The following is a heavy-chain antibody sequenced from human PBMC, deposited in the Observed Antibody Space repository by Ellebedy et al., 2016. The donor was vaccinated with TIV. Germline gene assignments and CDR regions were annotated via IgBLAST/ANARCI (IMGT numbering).Heavy chain of an antibody. D-gene: IGHD2-15*01. V-gene: IGHV5-51*01. Sequence: GESLKISCKGSGYSFTSYWISWVRQMPGKGLEWMGIIYPGDSDTRYSPSFQGQVTISADKSISTAYLQWSSLKASDTAMYYCARRYCSGGSCFYFDYWGQGTLVTVSS. CDR2: IYPGDSDT. J-gene: IGHJ4*02. CDR3: ARRYCSGGSCFYFDY. CDR1: GYSFTSYW.